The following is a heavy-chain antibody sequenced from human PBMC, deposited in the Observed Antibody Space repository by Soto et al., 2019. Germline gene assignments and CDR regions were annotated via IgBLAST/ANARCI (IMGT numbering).Heavy chain of an antibody. Sequence: PSETLSLTCTFSGGSISNGYYYWSWVRQNPGKGLEWIGHIYHSGRTYYNPSLKSRVTISVDTSKNQFSLNLSSVTAADTAVYYCARWVEVSLDYFDSWGQGTPVTVS. D-gene: IGHD2-15*01. V-gene: IGHV4-31*03. CDR1: GGSISNGYYY. CDR2: IYHSGRT. J-gene: IGHJ4*02. CDR3: ARWVEVSLDYFDS.